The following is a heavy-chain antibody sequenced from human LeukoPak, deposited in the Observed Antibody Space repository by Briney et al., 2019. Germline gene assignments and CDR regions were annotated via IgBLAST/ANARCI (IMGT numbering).Heavy chain of an antibody. CDR3: AKDHIRNYEHWSGHDRQNQNTYYAMDV. Sequence: PPGGSLRLSCAASGFTFSSYAMSWVRQAPGKGLEWVAVISYDGGKKYSKDSVKGRFTISRDDSQNTVSLQMNSLRIEDTAVYYCAKDHIRNYEHWSGHDRQNQNTYYAMDVWGQGTTVTVSS. V-gene: IGHV3-30*18. CDR2: ISYDGGKK. J-gene: IGHJ6*02. D-gene: IGHD3-3*01. CDR1: GFTFSSYA.